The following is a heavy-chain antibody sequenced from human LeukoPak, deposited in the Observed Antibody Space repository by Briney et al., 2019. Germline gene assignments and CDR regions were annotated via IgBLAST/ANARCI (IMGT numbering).Heavy chain of an antibody. Sequence: GGSLRLSCAASGFTFSAYSMNWVRQAPGKGLEWVSFISGGGGTIYYADSVKGRFAISRDNAKNSLHLQMDSLRVEDTAVYYCARNQEIDYYDSSGFYWGVEYWGQGTLVTVSS. CDR1: GFTFSAYS. D-gene: IGHD3-22*01. CDR2: ISGGGGTI. V-gene: IGHV3-48*01. J-gene: IGHJ4*02. CDR3: ARNQEIDYYDSSGFYWGVEY.